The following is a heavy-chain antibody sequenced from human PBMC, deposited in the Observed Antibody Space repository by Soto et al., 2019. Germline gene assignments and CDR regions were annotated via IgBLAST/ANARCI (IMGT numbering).Heavy chain of an antibody. V-gene: IGHV4-34*01. CDR3: ARVRSGIYDFWSGYYHYYYGMDV. J-gene: IGHJ6*02. Sequence: SETLSLTCAVYGGSFSGYYWSWIRQPPGKGLEWIGEINHSGSTNYNPSLKSRVTISVDTSKNQFSLKLSSVTAADTAVYYCARVRSGIYDFWSGYYHYYYGMDVWGQGTTVTSP. CDR2: INHSGST. CDR1: GGSFSGYY. D-gene: IGHD3-3*01.